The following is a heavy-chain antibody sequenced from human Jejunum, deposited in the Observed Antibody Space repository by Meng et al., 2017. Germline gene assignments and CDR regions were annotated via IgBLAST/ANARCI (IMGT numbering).Heavy chain of an antibody. CDR3: ARLFELVGIDTFNL. V-gene: IGHV5-51*01. Sequence: KVSCKASGYSFTSFWIGWVRQKPGKGPEWMGIIYPADSDTRYSPSFQGQVTISADKSISTAYLQWNSLEASDSAMYYCARLFELVGIDTFNLWGQGTRVTVSS. D-gene: IGHD2-15*01. CDR2: IYPADSDT. J-gene: IGHJ3*01. CDR1: GYSFTSFW.